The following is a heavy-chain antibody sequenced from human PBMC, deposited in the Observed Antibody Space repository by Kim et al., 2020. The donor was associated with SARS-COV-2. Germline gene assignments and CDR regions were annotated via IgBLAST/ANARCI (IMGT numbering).Heavy chain of an antibody. Sequence: GGSLRLSCAASEFAVSSDFMSWVRQAPGKGLEWVSVLYGDGTTYHRYSVKGRFTISRDDSKNTLYLQMNSLRAEDTAMYYCARGLLRAFNLWGQGTMVTV. CDR1: EFAVSSDF. D-gene: IGHD3-10*01. V-gene: IGHV3-66*01. CDR3: ARGLLRAFNL. J-gene: IGHJ3*01. CDR2: LYGDGTT.